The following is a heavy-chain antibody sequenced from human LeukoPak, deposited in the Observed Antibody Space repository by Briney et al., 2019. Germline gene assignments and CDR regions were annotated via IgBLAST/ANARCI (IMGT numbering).Heavy chain of an antibody. CDR2: IYYSGST. CDR1: GGSISSYY. J-gene: IGHJ3*02. V-gene: IGHV4-59*01. Sequence: SESLSLTCTVSGGSISSYYWGWIRQPPGKGLEWIGYIYYSGSTNYNPSLKSGVTISVDTSQNPFSLKLSSATIADTPGFFCARGFSGSDGGAFDIWGQGTMVTVSS. D-gene: IGHD1-26*01. CDR3: ARGFSGSDGGAFDI.